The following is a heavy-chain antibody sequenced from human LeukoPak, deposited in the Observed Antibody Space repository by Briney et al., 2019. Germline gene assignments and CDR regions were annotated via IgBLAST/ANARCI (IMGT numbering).Heavy chain of an antibody. CDR1: GGSINSGSYY. V-gene: IGHV4-39*07. CDR2: INHSGST. CDR3: ARGIGSGYFLISARDY. D-gene: IGHD3-22*01. J-gene: IGHJ4*02. Sequence: SETLSLTCTVSGGSINSGSYYWSWIRQPPGKGLEWIGEINHSGSTNYNPSLKSRVTISVDTSKNQFSLKLSSVTAADTAVYYCARGIGSGYFLISARDYWGQGTLVTVSS.